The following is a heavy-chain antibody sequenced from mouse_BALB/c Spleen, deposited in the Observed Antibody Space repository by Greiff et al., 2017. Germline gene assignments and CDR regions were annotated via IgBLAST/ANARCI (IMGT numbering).Heavy chain of an antibody. J-gene: IGHJ4*01. CDR3: ARRFDYDLYYAMDY. CDR1: GFSLTSYG. V-gene: IGHV2-2*02. D-gene: IGHD2-4*01. Sequence: VQLVESGPGLVQPSQSLSITCTVSGFSLTSYGVHWVRQSPGKGLEWLGVIWSGGSTDYNAAFISRLSISKDNSKSQVFFKMNSLQANDTAIYYCARRFDYDLYYAMDYWGQGTSVTVSS. CDR2: IWSGGST.